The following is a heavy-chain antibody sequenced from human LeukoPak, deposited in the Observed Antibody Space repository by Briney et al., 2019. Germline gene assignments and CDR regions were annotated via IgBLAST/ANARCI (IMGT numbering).Heavy chain of an antibody. CDR3: AKGSKLLLFTRDYYMHV. J-gene: IGHJ6*03. CDR2: IRHDGSNE. Sequence: GGSLRLSCAASGFTFSSYGMHWVRQAPGKGLAWVAFIRHDGSNEYYADSVKGRFTTSRDNSKNTLYLQMNSLRAEDTAVYYCAKGSKLLLFTRDYYMHVWGKGTTVTISS. V-gene: IGHV3-30*02. D-gene: IGHD1-7*01. CDR1: GFTFSSYG.